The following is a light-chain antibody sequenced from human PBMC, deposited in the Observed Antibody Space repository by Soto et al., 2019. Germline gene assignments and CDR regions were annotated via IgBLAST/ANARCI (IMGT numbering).Light chain of an antibody. V-gene: IGKV1-39*01. CDR2: DAS. CDR1: QTIFSN. J-gene: IGKJ2*01. CDR3: QQSYTTVYS. Sequence: DIQMTQSPSSLSASVGDRVTITCRASQTIFSNLNWYRQKPGKAPTPLIYDASTLQSGVPSRFSGLGSGTDFALTITSLQPDDSATYYCQQSYTTVYSFGQGTKVDI.